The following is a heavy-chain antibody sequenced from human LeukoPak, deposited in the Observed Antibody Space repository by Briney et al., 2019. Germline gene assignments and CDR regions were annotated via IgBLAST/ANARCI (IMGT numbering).Heavy chain of an antibody. V-gene: IGHV4-59*01. J-gene: IGHJ4*02. D-gene: IGHD2-15*01. CDR3: AREYCSGGSCYPRY. CDR2: IYYSGST. CDR1: GGSITDYY. Sequence: SETLSLTCTVSGGSITDYYWSWIRQPPGKGLEWIGYIYYSGSTNYNPSLKSRVTISVDTSKNQFSLKLSSVTAADTAVYYCAREYCSGGSCYPRYWGQGTLVTVSS.